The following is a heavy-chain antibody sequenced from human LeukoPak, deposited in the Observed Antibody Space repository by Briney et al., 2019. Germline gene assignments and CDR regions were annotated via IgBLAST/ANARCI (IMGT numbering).Heavy chain of an antibody. J-gene: IGHJ1*01. Sequence: KPSQTLSLTCTVSGGSISSGGYYWSWIRQPPGKGLEWIGYIYHSGSTYYNPSLKSRVTISVDRSKNQFSLKLSSVTAADTAVYYCASSQVRPDEHFQHWGQGTLVTVSS. CDR1: GGSISSGGYY. CDR2: IYHSGST. V-gene: IGHV4-30-2*01. CDR3: ASSQVRPDEHFQH. D-gene: IGHD1-1*01.